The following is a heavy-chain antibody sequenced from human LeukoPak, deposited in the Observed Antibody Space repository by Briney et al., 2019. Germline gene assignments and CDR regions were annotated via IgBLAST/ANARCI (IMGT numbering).Heavy chain of an antibody. Sequence: GGSLRLSCAASGFTFSSYNMNWVRQAPGKGLEWVSSISSSSSYIYYADSVKGRFTISRDNAKNSLYLQMNSLRAEDTAVYYCARDRLIVAAGTPPDYWGQGTLVTVSS. J-gene: IGHJ4*02. CDR3: ARDRLIVAAGTPPDY. CDR2: ISSSSSYI. D-gene: IGHD6-13*01. CDR1: GFTFSSYN. V-gene: IGHV3-21*01.